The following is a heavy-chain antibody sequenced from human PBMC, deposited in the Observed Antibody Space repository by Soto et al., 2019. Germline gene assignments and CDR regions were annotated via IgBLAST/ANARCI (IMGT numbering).Heavy chain of an antibody. J-gene: IGHJ4*02. Sequence: VGSLRLSCAASGFTFSSDTMHWVRQARGKGLEWGAVISYDGSNKYYADSVKGRFTISRDNSKNTLYLQMNSLRAEDTAVYYCARDKRAYCSSTSCYPPSSDYWGQGTLVTVSS. CDR1: GFTFSSDT. CDR3: ARDKRAYCSSTSCYPPSSDY. CDR2: ISYDGSNK. D-gene: IGHD2-2*01. V-gene: IGHV3-30-3*01.